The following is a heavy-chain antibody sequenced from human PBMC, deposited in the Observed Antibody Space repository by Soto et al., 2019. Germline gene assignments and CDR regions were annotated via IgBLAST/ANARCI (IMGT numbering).Heavy chain of an antibody. J-gene: IGHJ3*02. CDR3: ARDSNLVVVPSQAFDI. CDR2: ISSSSSYI. Sequence: GGSLRLSCAASGFTFSSYSMNWVRQAPGKGLEWVSSISSSSSYIYYADSVKGRFTISRDNAKNSLYLQMNSLRAEDTAVYYCARDSNLVVVPSQAFDIWGQETMVTVSS. V-gene: IGHV3-21*01. CDR1: GFTFSSYS. D-gene: IGHD2-2*01.